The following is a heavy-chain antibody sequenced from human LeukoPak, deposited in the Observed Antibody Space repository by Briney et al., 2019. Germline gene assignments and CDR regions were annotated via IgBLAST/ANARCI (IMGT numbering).Heavy chain of an antibody. Sequence: GGSLRLSCAASGFTFSNYGMHWVRQAPGKGLEWVAFIRYDGSNKYYADSVKGRFTISRDNSKNTLYLQMNSLRAEDTAVYYCAKDQRLGTRVGATSYFDYWGQGTLVTVSS. CDR2: IRYDGSNK. J-gene: IGHJ4*02. D-gene: IGHD1-26*01. V-gene: IGHV3-30*02. CDR1: GFTFSNYG. CDR3: AKDQRLGTRVGATSYFDY.